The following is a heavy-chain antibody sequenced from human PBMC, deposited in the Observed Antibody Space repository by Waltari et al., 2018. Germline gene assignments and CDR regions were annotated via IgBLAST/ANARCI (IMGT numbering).Heavy chain of an antibody. V-gene: IGHV1-69*04. J-gene: IGHJ4*02. Sequence: QVQLVQSGAEVKKPGSSVKVSCKASGGTFSSYAISWVRQAPGQGLEWMGGIIPILGIANYAQKFQGRVTITRNTSISTAYMELSSLRSEDTAVYYCARGLARGSGTWGQGTLVTVSS. CDR1: GGTFSSYA. CDR2: IIPILGIA. D-gene: IGHD3-10*01. CDR3: ARGLARGSGT.